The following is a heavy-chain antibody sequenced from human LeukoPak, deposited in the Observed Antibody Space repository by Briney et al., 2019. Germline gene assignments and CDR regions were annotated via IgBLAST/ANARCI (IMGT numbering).Heavy chain of an antibody. CDR2: IYYSGST. CDR1: GGSISSYY. V-gene: IGHV4-59*12. D-gene: IGHD2-2*01. CDR3: ARVGIVVVPAAKGAFDI. J-gene: IGHJ3*02. Sequence: SETLSLTCTVSGGSISSYYWSWIRQPPGKGLEWIGYIYYSGSTKYNPSLKSRVTISVDTSKNQFSLKLSSVTAADTAVYYCARVGIVVVPAAKGAFDIWGQGTMVTVSS.